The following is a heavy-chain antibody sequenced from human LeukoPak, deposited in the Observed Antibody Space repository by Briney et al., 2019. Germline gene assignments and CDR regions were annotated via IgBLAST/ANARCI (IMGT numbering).Heavy chain of an antibody. CDR1: GFTFSSYG. J-gene: IGHJ3*02. V-gene: IGHV3-30*18. CDR3: AKDLGGAVAGITFDI. CDR2: ISYDGSNK. Sequence: GGSLRLSCAASGFTFSSYGMHWVRQAPGKGLEWVAVISYDGSNKYYADSVKGRFTISRDNSKNTLYLQMNSLRAEDTAVYYCAKDLGGAVAGITFDIWGQGTMVAVSS. D-gene: IGHD6-19*01.